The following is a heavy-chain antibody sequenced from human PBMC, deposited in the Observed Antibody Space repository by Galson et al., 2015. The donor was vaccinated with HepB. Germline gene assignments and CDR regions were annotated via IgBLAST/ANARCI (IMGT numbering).Heavy chain of an antibody. V-gene: IGHV3-7*01. CDR3: ARDQYDSSGYFDAFDI. Sequence: SLRLSCAASGFTFSSYLMSWVRQAPGKGLECVANIKQDGTEKYYVDSVKGRFTISRDNSKNTLYLQMNSLRAEDTAVYYCARDQYDSSGYFDAFDIWGQGTMVTVSS. CDR2: IKQDGTEK. CDR1: GFTFSSYL. D-gene: IGHD3-22*01. J-gene: IGHJ3*02.